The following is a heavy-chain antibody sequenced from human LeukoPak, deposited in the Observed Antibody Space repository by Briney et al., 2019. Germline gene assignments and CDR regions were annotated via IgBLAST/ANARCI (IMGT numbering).Heavy chain of an antibody. D-gene: IGHD3-9*01. CDR1: GGTFISYA. J-gene: IGHJ1*01. Sequence: ASVTVSCKASGGTFISYAINWVRQAPGQGLEWMGGITPMFGTAKYAQKFQGRVTITADESTSTAYMELSSLRSEDTAVYYCARDSSEFRSLIFHWGQGTLVTVSS. CDR3: ARDSSEFRSLIFH. CDR2: ITPMFGTA. V-gene: IGHV1-69*13.